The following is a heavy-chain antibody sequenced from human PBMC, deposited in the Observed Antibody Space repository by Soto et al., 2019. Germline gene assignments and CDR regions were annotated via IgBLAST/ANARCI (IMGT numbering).Heavy chain of an antibody. D-gene: IGHD5-18*01. CDR3: AREWIRADLDY. Sequence: VRSQRLCCAASGGKFRSYSRRWISQAPGKGLEWVSSISSSSSYIYYADSVKGRFTISRDNAKNSLYLQMNSLRAEDTAVYYCAREWIRADLDYWGEGTLVTVSS. V-gene: IGHV3-21*01. J-gene: IGHJ4*02. CDR1: GGKFRSYS. CDR2: ISSSSSYI.